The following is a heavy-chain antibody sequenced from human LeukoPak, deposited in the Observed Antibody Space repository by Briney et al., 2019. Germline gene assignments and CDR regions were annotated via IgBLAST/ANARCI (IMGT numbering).Heavy chain of an antibody. CDR2: IRSKAYGGTT. V-gene: IGHV3-49*04. J-gene: IGHJ4*02. Sequence: GGSLRLSCIASGFTFGDYVMSWVRQAPGKGLEWVGFIRSKAYGGTTEYVASVKGRFTISRDDSKSIAYLQMNSLKTEDTAVYYCTTATLWWDFDYWGQGTLVTVSS. CDR3: TTATLWWDFDY. CDR1: GFTFGDYV. D-gene: IGHD1-26*01.